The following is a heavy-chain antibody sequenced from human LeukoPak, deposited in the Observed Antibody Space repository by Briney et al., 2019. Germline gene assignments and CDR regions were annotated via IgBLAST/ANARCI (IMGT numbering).Heavy chain of an antibody. D-gene: IGHD1/OR15-1a*01. V-gene: IGHV3-23*01. CDR2: ISGSGGSI. Sequence: GGSLRLSCAASGFTFTNYVMTWVRQAPGKGLEWVSAISGSGGSIYYADSVKGRFTVSRDNSKNTVYLQMNSLRAEDTAVYYCARGNWNKLEVFDYWGQGTLVTVSS. CDR3: ARGNWNKLEVFDY. CDR1: GFTFTNYV. J-gene: IGHJ4*02.